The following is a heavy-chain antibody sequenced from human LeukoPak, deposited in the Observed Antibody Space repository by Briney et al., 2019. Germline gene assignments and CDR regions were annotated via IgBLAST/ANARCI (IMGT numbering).Heavy chain of an antibody. CDR2: INPNSGGT. Sequence: ASVKVSCKASGYTFTGYYMRWVRQAPGQGRERMGWINPNSGGTNYAQKFQGRVTMTRDTSISTAYMELSRLRSDDTAVYYCARDLTYTAEIDYWGQGTLVTVSS. CDR1: GYTFTGYY. CDR3: ARDLTYTAEIDY. D-gene: IGHD5-18*01. J-gene: IGHJ4*02. V-gene: IGHV1-2*02.